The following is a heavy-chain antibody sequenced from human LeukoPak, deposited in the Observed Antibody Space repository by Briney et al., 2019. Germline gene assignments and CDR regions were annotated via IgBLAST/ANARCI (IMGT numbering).Heavy chain of an antibody. V-gene: IGHV1-8*01. CDR3: ARGRPLYYYGSGSYSIDP. Sequence: GASVKVSCKASGYTFTSYDINWVRQATGQGLEWMGWMNPNSGNTGYAQKFQGRVTMTRNTSISTAYMELSSLRSEDTAVYYCARGRPLYYYGSGSYSIDPWGQGTLVTVSS. CDR1: GYTFTSYD. J-gene: IGHJ5*02. CDR2: MNPNSGNT. D-gene: IGHD3-10*01.